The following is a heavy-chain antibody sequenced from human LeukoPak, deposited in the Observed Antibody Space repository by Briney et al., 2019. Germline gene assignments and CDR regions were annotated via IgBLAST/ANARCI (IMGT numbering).Heavy chain of an antibody. J-gene: IGHJ6*02. CDR2: IYYSGST. D-gene: IGHD6-19*01. CDR3: ARAPYSSGWNYYYYGMDV. Sequence: SETLSLTCTVSGGPISSGDYYWSWIRQPPGKGLEWIGFIYYSGSTYYNPSLKSRVTISVDTSKNQFSLKLSSVTAADTAVYYCARAPYSSGWNYYYYGMDVWGQGTTVTVSS. V-gene: IGHV4-30-4*01. CDR1: GGPISSGDYY.